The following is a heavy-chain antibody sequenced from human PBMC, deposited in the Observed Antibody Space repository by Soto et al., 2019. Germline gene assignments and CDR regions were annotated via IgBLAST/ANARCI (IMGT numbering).Heavy chain of an antibody. D-gene: IGHD1-1*01. CDR1: GGSISSGDYY. CDR3: AILATRYYFDY. Sequence: SETLSLTCTVSGGSISSGDYYWSWIRQPPGTGLEWIGYIYYSGSTNYNPSLKSRVTISVDTSKNQFSLKMSSVTAADTAVYYCAILATRYYFDYWGQGTLVTVCS. V-gene: IGHV4-61*08. J-gene: IGHJ4*02. CDR2: IYYSGST.